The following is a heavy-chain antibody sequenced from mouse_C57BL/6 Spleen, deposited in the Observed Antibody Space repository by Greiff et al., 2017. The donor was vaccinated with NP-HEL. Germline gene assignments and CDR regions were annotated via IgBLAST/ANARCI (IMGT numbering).Heavy chain of an antibody. J-gene: IGHJ2*01. Sequence: QVQLQQPGAELVKPGASVKLSCKASGYTLPSYWMQWVKQRPGQGLGWIGEIDPSVSHTNYNQKFKGKATLTVDTSSSTAYMQLSSLTSEDSAVYYCARGGGYFDYWGQGTTLTVSS. V-gene: IGHV1-50*01. CDR3: ARGGGYFDY. D-gene: IGHD1-1*02. CDR2: IDPSVSHT. CDR1: GYTLPSYW.